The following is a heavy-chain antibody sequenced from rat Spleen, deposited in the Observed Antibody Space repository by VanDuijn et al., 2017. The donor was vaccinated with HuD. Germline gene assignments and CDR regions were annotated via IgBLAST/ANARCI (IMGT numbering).Heavy chain of an antibody. Sequence: EVQLVESAGGLVQPGRSLKLSCAASGFIFSDFYMAWVRQAPAKGLEWVATISYDGNSTYYRDSVKGRFTISRNNAKNTLYLEMDSLKSEDTATYYCARHGRGGTTYHYVMDVWGQGTSVTVSS. V-gene: IGHV5-29*01. J-gene: IGHJ4*01. CDR1: GFIFSDFY. CDR2: ISYDGNST. D-gene: IGHD4-3*01. CDR3: ARHGRGGTTYHYVMDV.